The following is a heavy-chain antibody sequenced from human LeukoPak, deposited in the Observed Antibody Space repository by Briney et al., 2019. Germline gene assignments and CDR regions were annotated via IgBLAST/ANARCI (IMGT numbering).Heavy chain of an antibody. CDR2: IYHSGRT. J-gene: IGHJ5*02. V-gene: IGHV4-38-2*02. CDR3: ARGFDWFDP. Sequence: SSETLSLTCTVSGYSISSGYYWGWIRQPPGKGLEWIGSIYHSGRTFYNPSLKSRVTISVDTSKNQFSLKLSSVTAADTAVYYCARGFDWFDPWGQGTLVTVSS. D-gene: IGHD3-16*01. CDR1: GYSISSGYY.